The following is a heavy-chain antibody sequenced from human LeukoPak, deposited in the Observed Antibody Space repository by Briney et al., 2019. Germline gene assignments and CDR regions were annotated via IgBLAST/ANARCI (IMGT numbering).Heavy chain of an antibody. D-gene: IGHD5-24*01. CDR1: GFTFSSYA. V-gene: IGHV3-30*04. J-gene: IGHJ6*03. Sequence: GGSLRLSCAASGFTFSSYAMHWVRQAPGKGLEWVAVISYDGSNKYYADSVKGRFTISRDNSKNTLYLQMNSLRAEDTAVYYCAREGGYKALRYMDVWGKGTTVTVSS. CDR2: ISYDGSNK. CDR3: AREGGYKALRYMDV.